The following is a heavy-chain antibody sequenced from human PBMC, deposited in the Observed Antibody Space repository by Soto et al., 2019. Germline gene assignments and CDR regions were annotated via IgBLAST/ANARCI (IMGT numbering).Heavy chain of an antibody. CDR1: GFTFSNYA. J-gene: IGHJ2*01. D-gene: IGHD2-15*01. CDR2: SSSNMRST. V-gene: IGHV3-64*01. Sequence: EVQLVESGGALVQPGGSLRLSCAASGFTFSNYAIHWVRQAPGKGLEYVSASSSNMRSTYYANSVKGRFIISRDNSQNTVWLQRGTLRSDDMAVYYCARKGSATTASNWYFDLWGRGTLVTVSS. CDR3: ARKGSATTASNWYFDL.